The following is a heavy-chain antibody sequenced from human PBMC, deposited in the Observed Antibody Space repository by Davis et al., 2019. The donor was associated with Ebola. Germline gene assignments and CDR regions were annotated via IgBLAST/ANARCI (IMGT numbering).Heavy chain of an antibody. CDR2: IFYSGTT. V-gene: IGHV4-31*03. J-gene: IGHJ6*02. Sequence: SETLSLTCTVSRGSISSGGYYWNWIRQHPGKGLEWIGYIFYSGTTYYNPSLKSRVTISVDTSKNQFSLKLSYVTAADTAVYYCARVVGSYYYGMDVWGQGTTVTVSS. CDR3: ARVVGSYYYGMDV. D-gene: IGHD1-26*01. CDR1: RGSISSGGYY.